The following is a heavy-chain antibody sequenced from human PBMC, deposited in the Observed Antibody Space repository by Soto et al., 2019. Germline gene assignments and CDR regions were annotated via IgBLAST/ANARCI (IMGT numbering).Heavy chain of an antibody. CDR2: ISFDGSNK. Sequence: QVQLVESGGGVVQPGRSLRLSCAASGFTFSSYGMHWVHQAPGKGLEWVAVISFDGSNKYYADSVKGRFTISRDNSKNTLYLQMNSLRAEDTAVYYCAKVVSLWFGEVPGLYGMDVWGQGTTVTVSS. CDR1: GFTFSSYG. CDR3: AKVVSLWFGEVPGLYGMDV. J-gene: IGHJ6*02. D-gene: IGHD3-10*01. V-gene: IGHV3-30*18.